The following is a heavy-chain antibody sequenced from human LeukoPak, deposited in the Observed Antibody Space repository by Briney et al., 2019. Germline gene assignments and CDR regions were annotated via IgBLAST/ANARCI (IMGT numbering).Heavy chain of an antibody. CDR1: GFTFNNYG. V-gene: IGHV1-18*01. D-gene: IGHD3-10*01. J-gene: IGHJ4*02. CDR2: ISAYNGDT. Sequence: ASVKVSCKDSGFTFNNYGISWARQAPGQGLEWMGWISAYNGDTHYEQKLQGRVTLTTDTSTRTAYMELRSLRGEDTAVYYCAKDPSLITMVRGVLKLSYYFDSWGQGTLVTVSS. CDR3: AKDPSLITMVRGVLKLSYYFDS.